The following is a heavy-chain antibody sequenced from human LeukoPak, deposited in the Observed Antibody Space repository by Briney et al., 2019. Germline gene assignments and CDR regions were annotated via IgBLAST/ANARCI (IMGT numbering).Heavy chain of an antibody. CDR1: GFSFSSYA. CDR3: ARNYGSGSYYNGAFDY. Sequence: PGRSLRLSCAASGFSFSSYAMHWVRQAPGKGLEWVAVISYDGSNKYYADSVKGRFTISRDNSKNTLYLQMNSLRAEDTAVYYCARNYGSGSYYNGAFDYWGQGTLVTVSS. CDR2: ISYDGSNK. J-gene: IGHJ4*02. D-gene: IGHD3-10*01. V-gene: IGHV3-30-3*01.